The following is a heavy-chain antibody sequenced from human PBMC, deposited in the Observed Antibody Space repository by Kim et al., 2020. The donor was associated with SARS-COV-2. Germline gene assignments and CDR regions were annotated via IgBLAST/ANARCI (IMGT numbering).Heavy chain of an antibody. Sequence: GGSLRLSCAASGFTVSSNYMSWVRQAPGKGLEWVSVIYSGGSTYYADSVKGRFTISRDNSKNTLYLQMNSLRAEDTAVYYCAREGGYGDYGRDYYYYGMDVWGQGTTVTVSS. CDR2: IYSGGST. J-gene: IGHJ6*02. CDR3: AREGGYGDYGRDYYYYGMDV. CDR1: GFTVSSNY. V-gene: IGHV3-53*01. D-gene: IGHD4-17*01.